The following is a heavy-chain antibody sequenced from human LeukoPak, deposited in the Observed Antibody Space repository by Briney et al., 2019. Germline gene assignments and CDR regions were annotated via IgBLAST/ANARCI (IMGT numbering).Heavy chain of an antibody. D-gene: IGHD1-26*01. J-gene: IGHJ4*02. Sequence: GGSLRLSCAASDFSFITYAMSWVRQAPGKGLEWVSTISGGGDATYYADSVKGRFTISRDNSKNTLYLQMNSLRAEDTAVYYCASGSGSYVTQFDYWGQGTLVTVSS. CDR2: ISGGGDAT. CDR1: DFSFITYA. V-gene: IGHV3-23*01. CDR3: ASGSGSYVTQFDY.